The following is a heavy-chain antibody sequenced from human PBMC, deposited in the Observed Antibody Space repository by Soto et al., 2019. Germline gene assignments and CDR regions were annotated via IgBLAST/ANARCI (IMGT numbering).Heavy chain of an antibody. V-gene: IGHV3-23*01. D-gene: IGHD3-3*01. CDR1: GFNFRNHA. Sequence: LRLSCEASGFNFRNHAMTLVRQAPGKGPEWVSSISRSGDITYYVDSVKGRFIISRDNSKNTLYLQMNGLSAEDAAIYYCVKDWSGEKCPCMDVWGQGTTVTVSS. CDR2: ISRSGDIT. J-gene: IGHJ6*02. CDR3: VKDWSGEKCPCMDV.